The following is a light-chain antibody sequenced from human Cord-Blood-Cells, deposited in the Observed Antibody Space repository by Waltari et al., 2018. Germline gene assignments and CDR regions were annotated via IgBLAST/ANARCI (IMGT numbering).Light chain of an antibody. V-gene: IGLV2-14*03. Sequence: QSALTQPASVSGSPGQSITISCTGTSSDVGGYIYVSWYQQHPGKAPKLMIYDVSNRPSGVSNPFSGSKSGNTASRTISGLQAEDEADYYGSSYTSSSTLVFGGGTKLTVL. CDR2: DVS. J-gene: IGLJ3*02. CDR3: SSYTSSSTLV. CDR1: SSDVGGYIY.